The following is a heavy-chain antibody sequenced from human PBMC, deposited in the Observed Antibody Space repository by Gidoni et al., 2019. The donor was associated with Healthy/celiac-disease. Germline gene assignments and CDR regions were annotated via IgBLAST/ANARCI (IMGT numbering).Heavy chain of an antibody. CDR3: ARYELSRNCGGDCYHQYYFDY. V-gene: IGHV3-21*01. J-gene: IGHJ4*02. D-gene: IGHD2-21*02. CDR2: ISSSSSYI. Sequence: EVQLVESGGGLVKPGGSLRLSCAASGFPFSSYSMNWVRQAPGKGLAWVSSISSSSSYIYYADSVKGLFTISRDNAKNSLYLQMNILRAEDTAVYYCARYELSRNCGGDCYHQYYFDYWGQGTLVTVSS. CDR1: GFPFSSYS.